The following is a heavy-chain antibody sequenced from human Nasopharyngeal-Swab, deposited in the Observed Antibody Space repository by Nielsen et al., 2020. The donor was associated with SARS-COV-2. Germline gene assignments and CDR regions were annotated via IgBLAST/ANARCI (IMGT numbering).Heavy chain of an antibody. CDR3: ARARGSSGYYYDYYYMDV. D-gene: IGHD3-22*01. J-gene: IGHJ6*03. CDR1: GFTFSSYA. CDR2: ISYDGSNK. Sequence: GGSLRLSCAASGFTFSSYAMHWVRQAPGKGLEWVAVISYDGSNKYYADSVKGRFTISRDNSKNTLYLQMNSLRAGDTAVYYCARARGSSGYYYDYYYMDVWGKGTTVTVSS. V-gene: IGHV3-30-3*01.